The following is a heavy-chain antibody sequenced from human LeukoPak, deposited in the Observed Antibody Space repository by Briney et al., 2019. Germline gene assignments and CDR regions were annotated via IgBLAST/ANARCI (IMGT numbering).Heavy chain of an antibody. V-gene: IGHV3-33*06. D-gene: IGHD3-9*01. CDR2: IWYDGSNK. CDR3: AKGYSEDILSYFDY. CDR1: GFTFSSYG. Sequence: GGSLRLSCAASGFTFSSYGMHWVRQAPGKGLEWVAVIWYDGSNKYYADSVKGRFTISRDNSKNTLYLQMNSLRGEDTAVYYCAKGYSEDILSYFDYWGQGTLVTVSS. J-gene: IGHJ4*02.